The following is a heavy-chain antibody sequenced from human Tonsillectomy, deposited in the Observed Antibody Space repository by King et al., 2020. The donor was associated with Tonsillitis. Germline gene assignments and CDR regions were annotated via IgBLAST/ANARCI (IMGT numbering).Heavy chain of an antibody. CDR2: IDYTGTT. Sequence: QLQESGPGLVKPSETLSLTCDVSGDYIRNGNYYWVWVRQPPGQGLEWIGSIDYTGTTYYNPSLKSRVTVSVDTSKNRFSLNVKSVTAADTALYYCARHPVWWSDRRSVWFDPWGQGTLVTVPS. CDR3: ARHPVWWSDRRSVWFDP. D-gene: IGHD2-21*01. V-gene: IGHV4-39*07. CDR1: GDYIRNGNYY. J-gene: IGHJ5*02.